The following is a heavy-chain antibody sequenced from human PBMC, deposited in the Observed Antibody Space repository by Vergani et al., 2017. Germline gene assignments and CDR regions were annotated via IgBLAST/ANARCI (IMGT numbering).Heavy chain of an antibody. CDR3: AKDLTTVFDY. Sequence: QVQLVESEGGVVQPGRSLTLSCVASGFTFSSHGMHWVRQAPGKGLEWVAFIRYDGSNKYYADSVKGRFTISRDNSKNTLYLQMNSLRAEDTAVYYCAKDLTTVFDYWGQGTLVTVSS. V-gene: IGHV3-30*02. D-gene: IGHD4-17*01. CDR1: GFTFSSHG. CDR2: IRYDGSNK. J-gene: IGHJ4*02.